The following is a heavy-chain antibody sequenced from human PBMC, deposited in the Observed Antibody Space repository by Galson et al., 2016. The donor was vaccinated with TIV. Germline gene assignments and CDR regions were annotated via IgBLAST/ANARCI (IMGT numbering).Heavy chain of an antibody. J-gene: IGHJ4*02. CDR1: GFTFSSFS. CDR2: ISSSGTYI. V-gene: IGHV3-21*01. CDR3: ATDPDPYVGAKPFNY. Sequence: SLRLSCAASGFTFSSFSMNWVRQAPGKGLEWVSSISSSGTYIYYTDSVKGRFSISRDNAKNSLYLQMNSLRAEDMAVYYCATDPDPYVGAKPFNYWGQGTQVTVSS. D-gene: IGHD1-26*01.